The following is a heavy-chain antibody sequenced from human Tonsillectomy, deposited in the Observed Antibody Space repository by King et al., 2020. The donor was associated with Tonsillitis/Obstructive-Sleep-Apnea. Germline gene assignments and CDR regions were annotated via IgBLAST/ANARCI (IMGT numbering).Heavy chain of an antibody. V-gene: IGHV1-2*04. CDR3: ARGARYSGYDYVY. CDR1: GYTFTGYY. J-gene: IGHJ4*02. CDR2: INPNSGGT. Sequence: QLVQSGAEVKKPGASVKVSCKASGYTFTGYYMHWVRQAPGQGLEWMGWINPNSGGTNYAQKFRGWLTMTRDTSISTAYMELSRLRSDDTAVYYCARGARYSGYDYVYWGQGTLVTVSS. D-gene: IGHD5-12*01.